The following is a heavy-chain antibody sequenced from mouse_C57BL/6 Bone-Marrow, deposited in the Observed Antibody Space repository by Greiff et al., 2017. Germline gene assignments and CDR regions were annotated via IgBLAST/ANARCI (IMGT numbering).Heavy chain of an antibody. Sequence: DVQLQESGGGLVKPGGSLKLSCAASGFTFSSYAMSWVRQTPEKRLEWVATISDGGSYTYYPDNVKGRFTISRDNAKNNLYLQMSHLKSEDTAMYYCARERLDYFDYWGQGTTLTVSS. CDR3: ARERLDYFDY. V-gene: IGHV5-4*01. CDR2: ISDGGSYT. CDR1: GFTFSSYA. J-gene: IGHJ2*01. D-gene: IGHD2-4*01.